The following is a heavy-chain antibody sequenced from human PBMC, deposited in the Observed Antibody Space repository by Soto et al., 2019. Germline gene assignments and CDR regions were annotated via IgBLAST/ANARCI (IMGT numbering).Heavy chain of an antibody. Sequence: GGSLRLSCAASGFTFSNYWMSWVRQAPGKGLEWVANIKQDGSEKYYVDSVEGRFTLSRDNAKNSLHLQMNSLRAEDTAIYFCARVASNHGWIFDYWGQGTLVTVSS. CDR3: ARVASNHGWIFDY. V-gene: IGHV3-7*04. J-gene: IGHJ4*01. D-gene: IGHD6-19*01. CDR1: GFTFSNYW. CDR2: IKQDGSEK.